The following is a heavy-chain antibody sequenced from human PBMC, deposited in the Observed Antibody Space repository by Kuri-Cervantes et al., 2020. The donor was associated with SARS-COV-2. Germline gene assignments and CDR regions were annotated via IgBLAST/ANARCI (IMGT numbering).Heavy chain of an antibody. CDR1: GLSVSDYW. CDR2: IKQDGSEK. Sequence: GGSLRLSCAASGLSVSDYWMSWVRQAPGKGLEWVANIKQDGSEKYYVDSVKGRFTISRDNSKNTLYLQMNSLRAEDTAVYYCARDDTFWSGYSNYYYYMDVWGKGTTVTVSS. V-gene: IGHV3-7*01. D-gene: IGHD3-3*01. CDR3: ARDDTFWSGYSNYYYYMDV. J-gene: IGHJ6*03.